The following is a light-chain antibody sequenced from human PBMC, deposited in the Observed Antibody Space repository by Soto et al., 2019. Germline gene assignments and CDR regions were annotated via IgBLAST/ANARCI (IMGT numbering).Light chain of an antibody. CDR1: QSINTF. Sequence: DIQMTQSPASLSASVGDTVTITCRGSQSINTFLSWYRHKPGKVPELLIYDASTLQIGVPSRFSGSGYGTEFTLTISSLQSEDFATYYCQQSYYIPWTFGQGTKVDIK. CDR2: DAS. J-gene: IGKJ1*01. V-gene: IGKV1-39*01. CDR3: QQSYYIPWT.